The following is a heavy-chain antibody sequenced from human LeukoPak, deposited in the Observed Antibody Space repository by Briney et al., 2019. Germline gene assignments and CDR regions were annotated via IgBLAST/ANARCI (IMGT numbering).Heavy chain of an antibody. CDR1: GFTFSSYS. V-gene: IGHV3-21*01. CDR3: ARDYCSSTSCFYYMGV. J-gene: IGHJ6*03. Sequence: GGSLRLSCAASGFTFSSYSMNWVRQAPGKGLEWVSSISSSSSYIYYADSVKGRFTISRDNAKNSLYLQMNSLRAEDTAVYCCARDYCSSTSCFYYMGVWGKGTTVTVSS. D-gene: IGHD2-2*01. CDR2: ISSSSSYI.